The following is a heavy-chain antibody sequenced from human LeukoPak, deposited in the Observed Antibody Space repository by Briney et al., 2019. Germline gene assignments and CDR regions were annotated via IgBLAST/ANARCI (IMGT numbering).Heavy chain of an antibody. J-gene: IGHJ4*02. D-gene: IGHD3-3*01. V-gene: IGHV3-30*18. CDR1: GFTFSSYG. Sequence: GGSLRLSCAASGFTFSSYGTHWVRQAPGKGVEWVAVISYDGSNKYYADSVKGRFTISRDNSKNTLYLQMNSLRAEDTAVYYCAKEIFGVVIIGIDYWGQGTLVTVSS. CDR3: AKEIFGVVIIGIDY. CDR2: ISYDGSNK.